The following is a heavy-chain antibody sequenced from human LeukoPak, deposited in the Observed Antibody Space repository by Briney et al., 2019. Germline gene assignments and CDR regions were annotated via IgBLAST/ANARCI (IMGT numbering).Heavy chain of an antibody. CDR2: ITRGGGST. D-gene: IGHD2-2*01. Sequence: GGSLRLSCAASGFTFSSYAMSWVRQAPGKGLEWVSTITRGGGSTYYADSVKGRFTISRDNSKDTLYLQMNSLRVEDSAVFYCTRDHPDCRGTSCLLFDSWGQGTLVTVSS. CDR1: GFTFSSYA. J-gene: IGHJ4*02. CDR3: TRDHPDCRGTSCLLFDS. V-gene: IGHV3-23*01.